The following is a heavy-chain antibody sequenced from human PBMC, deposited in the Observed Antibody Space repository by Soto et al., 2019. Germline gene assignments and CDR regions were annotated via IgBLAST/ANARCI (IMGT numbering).Heavy chain of an antibody. Sequence: GGSLRLSCAASGFTFSSYAMSWVRQAPGKGLEWVSAISGSGGSTYYADSVKGRFTISRDNSKNTLYLQMNSLRAEDTAVYYCAKDGARGVSPAVYFDYWGQGTLVTVSS. J-gene: IGHJ4*02. CDR2: ISGSGGST. D-gene: IGHD1-26*01. CDR1: GFTFSSYA. CDR3: AKDGARGVSPAVYFDY. V-gene: IGHV3-23*01.